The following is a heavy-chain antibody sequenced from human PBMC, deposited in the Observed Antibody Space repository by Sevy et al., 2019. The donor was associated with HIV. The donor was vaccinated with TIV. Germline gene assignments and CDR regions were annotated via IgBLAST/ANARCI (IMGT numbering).Heavy chain of an antibody. CDR1: RFTFSKAW. J-gene: IGHJ6*02. D-gene: IGHD5-12*01. Sequence: GGSLRLSCVASRFTFSKAWKSWVRQAPGKGLEWVGRIQSKTDGGSTDYAAPVKGRFTISRDDSKNTLYLQMDSLQTEDTGVYFCTSSSGGDSGNEPRSLSDMSYYYGMDVWGQGTTVTVSS. CDR2: IQSKTDGGST. CDR3: TSSSGGDSGNEPRSLSDMSYYYGMDV. V-gene: IGHV3-15*01.